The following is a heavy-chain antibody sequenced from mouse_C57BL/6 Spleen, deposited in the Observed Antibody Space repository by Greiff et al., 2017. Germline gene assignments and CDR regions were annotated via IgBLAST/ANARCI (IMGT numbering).Heavy chain of an antibody. CDR3: ARGGVYGNYGDYYAMDY. V-gene: IGHV5-12*01. J-gene: IGHJ4*01. CDR1: GFTFSDYY. CDR2: ISNGGGST. D-gene: IGHD2-1*01. Sequence: EVMLVESGGGLVQPGGSLKLSCAASGFTFSDYYMYWVRQTPEKRLEWVAYISNGGGSTYYPDTVKGRFTISRDNAKNTLYLQMSRLKSEDTAMYYCARGGVYGNYGDYYAMDYWGQGTSVTVSS.